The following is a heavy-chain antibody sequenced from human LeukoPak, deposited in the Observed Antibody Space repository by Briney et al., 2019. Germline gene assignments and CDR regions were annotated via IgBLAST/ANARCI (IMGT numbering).Heavy chain of an antibody. D-gene: IGHD6-19*01. CDR1: GFTFSSYG. CDR3: ASSRIAVAGESDY. Sequence: GGSLRLSCAASGFTFSSYGMHWVRQAPGKGLEWVAFIRYDGSNKYYADSVKGRFTISRDNSKNTLYLQMNSLRAEDTAVDYCASSRIAVAGESDYWGQGTLVTVSS. J-gene: IGHJ4*02. V-gene: IGHV3-30*02. CDR2: IRYDGSNK.